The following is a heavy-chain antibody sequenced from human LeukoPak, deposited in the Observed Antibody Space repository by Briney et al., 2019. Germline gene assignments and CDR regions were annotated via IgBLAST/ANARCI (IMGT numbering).Heavy chain of an antibody. CDR2: IKQDGSEK. CDR3: ATGKYCSGGSCSWDY. D-gene: IGHD2-15*01. V-gene: IGHV3-7*01. CDR1: GFTFSSYW. J-gene: IGHJ4*02. Sequence: PGGSLRLSCAASGFTFSSYWMSWVRQAPGKGLEWVANIKQDGSEKYYVDSVKGRFTISRDNSKNTLYLQMNSLRAEDTAVYYCATGKYCSGGSCSWDYWGQGTLVTVSS.